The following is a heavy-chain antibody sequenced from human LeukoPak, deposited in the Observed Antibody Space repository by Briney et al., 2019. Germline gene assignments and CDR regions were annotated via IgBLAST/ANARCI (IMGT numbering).Heavy chain of an antibody. CDR3: ARDYFRAFMDV. V-gene: IGHV3-30-3*01. CDR1: GFTFSSYA. CDR2: ISYDGSNK. D-gene: IGHD3-9*01. J-gene: IGHJ6*02. Sequence: RGSLRLSCAASGFTFSSYAMHWVRQAPGKGLEWVAVISYDGSNKYYADSVKGRFTISRDNSKNTLYLQMNSLRAEDTAVYYCARDYFRAFMDVWGQGTTVTVSS.